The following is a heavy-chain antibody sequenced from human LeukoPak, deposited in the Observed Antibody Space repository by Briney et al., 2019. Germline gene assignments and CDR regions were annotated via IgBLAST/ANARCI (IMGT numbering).Heavy chain of an antibody. V-gene: IGHV3-48*01. CDR1: GFTFSAHS. Sequence: GGSLRLSCAASGFTFSAHSMNWIRQAPGKGLEWISYISGSGRSIFSADSVRGRFTISRDNANNSLFLQMNSLRAEDTAVYYCARGRYYDTSAYNYFDPWGQGTLVTVSS. CDR3: ARGRYYDTSAYNYFDP. J-gene: IGHJ5*02. D-gene: IGHD3-22*01. CDR2: ISGSGRSI.